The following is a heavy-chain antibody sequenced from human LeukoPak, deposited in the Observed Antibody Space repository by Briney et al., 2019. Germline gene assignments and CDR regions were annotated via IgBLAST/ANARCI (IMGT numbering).Heavy chain of an antibody. CDR3: ARDESASYYYDTSDDQH. J-gene: IGHJ1*01. Sequence: GASVKVSCKASGYTFTGYYMHWVRQAPGQGLEWMGWINPNSGGTNYAQNFQGGVTMTRDTSISTAYMELSRLRSDDTAVYYCARDESASYYYDTSDDQHWGQGTLVTVSS. CDR1: GYTFTGYY. D-gene: IGHD3-22*01. V-gene: IGHV1-2*02. CDR2: INPNSGGT.